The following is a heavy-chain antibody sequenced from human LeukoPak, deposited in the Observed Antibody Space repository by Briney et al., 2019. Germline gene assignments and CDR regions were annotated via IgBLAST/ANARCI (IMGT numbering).Heavy chain of an antibody. V-gene: IGHV1-2*02. CDR3: ARVPSSSDWYAATR. CDR2: INTNNGGT. Sequence: ASAKVSCKASGYTFTQYYIHWVRQAPGQGLEWMGWINTNNGGTDGAQKFQGRVTMTRDTSNNTAYMELNTVTSDDTAVYFCARVPSSSDWYAATRWGQGTMVTVSS. J-gene: IGHJ3*01. CDR1: GYTFTQYY. D-gene: IGHD6-19*01.